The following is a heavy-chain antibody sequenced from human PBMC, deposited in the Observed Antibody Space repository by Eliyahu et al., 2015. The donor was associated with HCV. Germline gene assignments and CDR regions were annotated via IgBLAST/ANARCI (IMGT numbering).Heavy chain of an antibody. CDR2: ISGSGGST. CDR3: AKVMVVVAAKYYYGMDV. Sequence: EVQLLESGGGLVQPGGSLRLSCAASGFTFSXYAMSWVRQAPGKGLEWVSAISGSGGSTYYADSVKGRFTISRDNSKNTLYLQMNSLRAEDTAVYYCAKVMVVVAAKYYYGMDVWGQGTTVTVSS. J-gene: IGHJ6*02. D-gene: IGHD2-15*01. CDR1: GFTFSXYA. V-gene: IGHV3-23*01.